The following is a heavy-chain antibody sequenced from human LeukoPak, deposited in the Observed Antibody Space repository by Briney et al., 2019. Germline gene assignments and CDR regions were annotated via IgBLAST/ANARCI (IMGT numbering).Heavy chain of an antibody. D-gene: IGHD2-15*01. J-gene: IGHJ4*02. CDR3: ARVRYCSGGSCYSFDY. V-gene: IGHV3-7*01. CDR2: LKQDGSEK. CDR1: GFTFSSYW. Sequence: GGSLRLSCAASGFTFSSYWMSWVRQAPGKGLEWVANLKQDGSEKYYVDSVKGRFTISRDNAKNSLYLQMNSLRAEDTAVSYCARVRYCSGGSCYSFDYWGQGTLVTVSS.